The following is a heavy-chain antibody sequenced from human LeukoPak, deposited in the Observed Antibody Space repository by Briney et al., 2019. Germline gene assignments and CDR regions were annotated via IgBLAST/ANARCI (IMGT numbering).Heavy chain of an antibody. CDR1: GYTFTGYY. Sequence: ASVKVSCKASGYTFTGYYMHWVRQAPGQGLEWMGWINPNSGGTNYARKFQGRVTMTRDTSISTAYMELSRLRSDDTAVYYCGITIFGVARAFDIWGQGTMVTVSS. CDR3: GITIFGVARAFDI. D-gene: IGHD3-3*01. V-gene: IGHV1-2*02. J-gene: IGHJ3*02. CDR2: INPNSGGT.